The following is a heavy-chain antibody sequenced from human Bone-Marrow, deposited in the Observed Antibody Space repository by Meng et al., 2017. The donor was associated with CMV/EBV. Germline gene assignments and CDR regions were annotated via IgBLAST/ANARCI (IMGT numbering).Heavy chain of an antibody. V-gene: IGHV4-59*01. J-gene: IGHJ3*02. CDR3: ARERIPAALNAFDI. D-gene: IGHD2-2*01. CDR1: GGSISSYY. CDR2: IYYSGST. Sequence: SETLSLTCTVSGGSISSYYWSWIRQPPGKGLEWIGYIYYSGSTNYNPSLKSRVTISVDTSKNQFSLKLSSVTAADTAVYYCARERIPAALNAFDIWGQGTMATVSS.